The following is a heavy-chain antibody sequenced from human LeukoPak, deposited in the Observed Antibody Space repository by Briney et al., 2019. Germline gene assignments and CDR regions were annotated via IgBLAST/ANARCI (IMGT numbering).Heavy chain of an antibody. V-gene: IGHV1-69*13. CDR3: ARDGNESGSGTFYSIGMDV. CDR1: GGTFSSYA. CDR2: IIPIFGTA. J-gene: IGHJ6*02. Sequence: ASVKVSCKASGGTFSSYAISWVRQAPGQGLEWMGGIIPIFGTANYAQKFQGRVTITADESTSTAYMELSSLRSDDTAVYYCARDGNESGSGTFYSIGMDVWGHGTTVTVSS. D-gene: IGHD3-10*01.